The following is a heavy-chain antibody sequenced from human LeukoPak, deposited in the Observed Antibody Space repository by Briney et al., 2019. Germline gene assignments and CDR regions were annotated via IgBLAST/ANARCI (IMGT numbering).Heavy chain of an antibody. CDR2: ISGSGGST. D-gene: IGHD3-3*01. J-gene: IGHJ3*02. V-gene: IGHV3-23*01. Sequence: PGGSLRLSCAASGFTFSSYAMSWVRQAPGKGLEWVSAISGSGGSTYYADSVKGRFTISRDNSKNTLYLQMNSLRAEDTAVYYCARDQRITIFGVVIAKDAFDIWGQGTMVTVSS. CDR1: GFTFSSYA. CDR3: ARDQRITIFGVVIAKDAFDI.